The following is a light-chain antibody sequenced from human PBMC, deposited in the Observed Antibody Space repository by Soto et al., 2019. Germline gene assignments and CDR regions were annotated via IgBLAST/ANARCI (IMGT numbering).Light chain of an antibody. J-gene: IGKJ1*01. V-gene: IGKV1-39*01. CDR2: DVS. CDR1: QSISTY. CDR3: QQSYISPKT. Sequence: DIQMSQSPSSLSASVGYRVTITCRASQSISTYLNWYQQKSGNAPKLLIYDVSTLQTGVPSRFSSSGSVTDFTLTISSLQPDDFATYYCQQSYISPKTFGQGTKVEIK.